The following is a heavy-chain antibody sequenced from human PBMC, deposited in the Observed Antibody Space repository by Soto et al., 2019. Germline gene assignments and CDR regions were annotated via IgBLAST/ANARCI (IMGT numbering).Heavy chain of an antibody. CDR1: GGTFSSYT. D-gene: IGHD3-10*01. Sequence: QVQLVQSGAEVKKPGSSVKVSCKASGGTFSSYTISWVRQAPGQGLEWMGRIIPILGIANYAQKFQGRVTITADKSTSTAYMELSSLRSEDTAVYYCARDSRMVRGATPTRSGAFDIWGQGTMVTVSS. J-gene: IGHJ3*02. CDR2: IIPILGIA. V-gene: IGHV1-69*08. CDR3: ARDSRMVRGATPTRSGAFDI.